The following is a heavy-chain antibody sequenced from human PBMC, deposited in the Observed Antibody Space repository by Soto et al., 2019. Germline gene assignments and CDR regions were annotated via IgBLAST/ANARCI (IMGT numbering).Heavy chain of an antibody. CDR2: IYYSGSA. D-gene: IGHD3-3*01. CDR1: GGSINSGSYY. CDR3: AIRWETGSLDSYYYMAV. V-gene: IGHV4-31*03. Sequence: PSETLSLTCSVSGGSINSGSYYWSWVRQRPGKGLEWIGSIYYSGSAYYSPSLKSRVAMSIDTSGNQFSLKLTSVTAADTAVYYCAIRWETGSLDSYYYMAVWGKGTTVTVSS. J-gene: IGHJ6*03.